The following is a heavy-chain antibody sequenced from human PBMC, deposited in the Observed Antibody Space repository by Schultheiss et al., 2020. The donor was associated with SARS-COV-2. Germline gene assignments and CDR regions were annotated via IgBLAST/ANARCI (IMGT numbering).Heavy chain of an antibody. D-gene: IGHD2-21*02. V-gene: IGHV4-34*01. CDR3: ARIVVVTARARGAFDI. CDR1: GGSFSGYY. CDR2: IYYSGST. J-gene: IGHJ3*02. Sequence: SQTLSLTCAVYGGSFSGYYWSWIRQPPGKGLEWIGTIYYSGSTYYNPSLKSRVTISVDTSKNQFSLKLSSVTAADTAVYYCARIVVVTARARGAFDIWGQGTMVTVSS.